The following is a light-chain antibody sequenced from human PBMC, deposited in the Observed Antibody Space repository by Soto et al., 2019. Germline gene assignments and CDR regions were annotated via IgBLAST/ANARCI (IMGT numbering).Light chain of an antibody. CDR2: GAS. CDR3: HHYGGSPIT. Sequence: EVVLTHSTGTLSLSPVERSTLSCRASQSVSNNYLAWYQQKPGQAPRLLIYGASTRATGIPDRFSGSGSGTDFTLTISRLEPEDFAVYYCHHYGGSPITFGQGTRLEIK. J-gene: IGKJ5*01. V-gene: IGKV3-20*01. CDR1: QSVSNNY.